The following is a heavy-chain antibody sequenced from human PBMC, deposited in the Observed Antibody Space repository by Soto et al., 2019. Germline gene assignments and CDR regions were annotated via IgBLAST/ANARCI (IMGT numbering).Heavy chain of an antibody. CDR1: SGTFSSYA. D-gene: IGHD5-18*01. J-gene: IGHJ3*02. CDR3: ARDQAAVDTGAFDI. CDR2: IIPIFGTA. V-gene: IGHV1-69*06. Sequence: GAAVKVSCKASSGTFSSYAISWVRQAPGQGLEWMGGIIPIFGTANYAQKFQGRVTITADKSTSTAYMELSSLRSEDTAVYYCARDQAAVDTGAFDIWGQGTMVTVSS.